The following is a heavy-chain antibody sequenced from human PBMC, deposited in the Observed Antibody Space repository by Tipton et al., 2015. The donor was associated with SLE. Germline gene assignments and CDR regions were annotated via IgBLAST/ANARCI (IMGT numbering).Heavy chain of an antibody. V-gene: IGHV4-30-4*01. Sequence: TLSLTCTVSGDSTTNRDYYWTWIRQPPGKGLEWIGYIHSSGGTYYNPSLKSRVTISVGTSRNQFSVQLTSVTAADTAVYYCARGTSYYNSLYWGQGTLVTVSS. J-gene: IGHJ4*02. CDR1: GDSTTNRDYY. CDR3: ARGTSYYNSLY. CDR2: IHSSGGT. D-gene: IGHD3-3*01.